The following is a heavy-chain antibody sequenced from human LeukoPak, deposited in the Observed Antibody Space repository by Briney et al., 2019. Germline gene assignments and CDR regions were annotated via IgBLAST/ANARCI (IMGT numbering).Heavy chain of an antibody. Sequence: PSETLSLTCTVSSGSISSSSYYWGWIRQPPGKGLEWIVSIYYSGSTYYNPSLKSRVTISVDTSKNQFSLKLSSVTAADTAVYYCARVREAMIVVAYVAFDIWGQGTMVTVSS. CDR3: ARVREAMIVVAYVAFDI. CDR2: IYYSGST. V-gene: IGHV4-39*07. D-gene: IGHD3-22*01. J-gene: IGHJ3*02. CDR1: SGSISSSSYY.